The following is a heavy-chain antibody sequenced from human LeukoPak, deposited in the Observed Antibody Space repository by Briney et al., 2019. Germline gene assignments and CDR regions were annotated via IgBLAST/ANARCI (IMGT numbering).Heavy chain of an antibody. CDR3: ASHPGYCSGGSCSNTGYFDY. D-gene: IGHD2-15*01. CDR2: INHSGST. J-gene: IGHJ4*02. V-gene: IGHV4-34*01. CDR1: GGSFSGYY. Sequence: SETLSLTCAVYGGSFSGYYWSWIRQPPGKGLEWIGEINHSGSTNYNPSLKSRVTISVDTSKNQFSLKLSSVTAVDTAVYYCASHPGYCSGGSCSNTGYFDYWGQGTLVTVSS.